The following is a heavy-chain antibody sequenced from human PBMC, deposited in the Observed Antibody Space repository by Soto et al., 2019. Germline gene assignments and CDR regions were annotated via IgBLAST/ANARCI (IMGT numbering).Heavy chain of an antibody. D-gene: IGHD3-9*01. V-gene: IGHV4-39*01. J-gene: IGHJ4*02. CDR1: GGSISSSSYY. Sequence: SETLSLTCTVSGGSISSSSYYWGWIRQPPGKGLEWIGSIYYSGSTYYNPSLKSRVTISVDTSKNQFSLKLSSVTAADTAVYYCARYAYYDILTGYYLYFDYWGQGTLVTVS. CDR2: IYYSGST. CDR3: ARYAYYDILTGYYLYFDY.